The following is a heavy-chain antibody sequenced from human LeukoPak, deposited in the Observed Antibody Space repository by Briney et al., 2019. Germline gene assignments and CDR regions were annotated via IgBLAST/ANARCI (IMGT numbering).Heavy chain of an antibody. Sequence: PGGSLRLSCAATGFSFTTYWMSWVRQAPGKGLEWVANIKEDGSDKYYVDSVKGRFSISGDNAKNSLYLHMNSLRDEDTAVYYCAQKGGADTWGQGTLVTVSS. J-gene: IGHJ5*02. CDR2: IKEDGSDK. CDR3: AQKGGADT. CDR1: GFSFTTYW. V-gene: IGHV3-7*01. D-gene: IGHD2-15*01.